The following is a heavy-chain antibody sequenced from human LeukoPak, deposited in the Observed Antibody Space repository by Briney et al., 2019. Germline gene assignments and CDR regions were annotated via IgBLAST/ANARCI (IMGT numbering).Heavy chain of an antibody. J-gene: IGHJ4*01. CDR2: ISGLGDSM. D-gene: IGHD3-3*01. CDR1: GFTFNNFA. CDR3: AKGRSVFWSVYADH. Sequence: GGSLRLSCAASGFTFNNFAMNWVRHAPGKGLEWVSAISGLGDSMYSADSVKGRFTISRDNSKNTLYLQMSSLRADDTAVYYCAKGRSVFWSVYADHWGQGTLVTVSS. V-gene: IGHV3-23*01.